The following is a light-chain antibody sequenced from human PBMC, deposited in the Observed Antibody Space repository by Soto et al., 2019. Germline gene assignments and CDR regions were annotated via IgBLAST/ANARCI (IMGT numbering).Light chain of an antibody. CDR1: SRDVGSYNL. Sequence: QSALTQPASVSGSPGQSITISCTGTSRDVGSYNLVSWYQQHPGKAPKLMIYEVYKRPSGVSDRFSGSRSGSTASLTISGLQAEYEADYFCCSYAGTSTYVFGTGTKLTVL. J-gene: IGLJ1*01. V-gene: IGLV2-23*02. CDR3: CSYAGTSTYV. CDR2: EVY.